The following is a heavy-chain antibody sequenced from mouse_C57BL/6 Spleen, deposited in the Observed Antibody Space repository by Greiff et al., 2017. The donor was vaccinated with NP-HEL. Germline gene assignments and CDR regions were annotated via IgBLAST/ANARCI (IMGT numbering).Heavy chain of an antibody. J-gene: IGHJ2*01. CDR1: GFTFSNYW. D-gene: IGHD1-1*01. Sequence: EVMLVESGGGLVQPGGSMKLSCVASGFTFSNYWMNWVRQSPEKGLEWVAQIRLKSDNYATHYAESVKGRFTISRDDSKSSVYLQMNNLRAEDTGIYYCTRICYGSSHFDYWGQGTTLTVSS. V-gene: IGHV6-3*01. CDR2: IRLKSDNYAT. CDR3: TRICYGSSHFDY.